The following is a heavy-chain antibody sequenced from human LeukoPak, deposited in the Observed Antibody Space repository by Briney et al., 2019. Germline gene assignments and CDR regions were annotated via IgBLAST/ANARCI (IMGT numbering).Heavy chain of an antibody. Sequence: GGSLRLSCAASGFTFSTYAVNWVRQAPGKGLEWVAVISYDGSNKYYADSVKGRFTISRDNSKNTLYLQMNSLRAEDTAVYYCAKDFYYYDSSGYYGVLYWGQGTLVTVSS. CDR2: ISYDGSNK. CDR1: GFTFSTYA. D-gene: IGHD3-22*01. CDR3: AKDFYYYDSSGYYGVLY. V-gene: IGHV3-30*18. J-gene: IGHJ4*02.